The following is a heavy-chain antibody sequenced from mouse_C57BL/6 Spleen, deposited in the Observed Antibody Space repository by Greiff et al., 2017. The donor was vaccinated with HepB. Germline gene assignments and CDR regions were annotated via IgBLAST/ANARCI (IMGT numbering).Heavy chain of an antibody. Sequence: VQLQQSGAELVRPGASVKLSCTASGFNFKDYYMHWVKQRPEQGLEWIGRIDPGDGGTEYAPKFQGKATMTEDTSSNTAYLQLSSLTSEDTAVYYCTTLRTTVVNFDYWGQGTTLTVSS. CDR2: IDPGDGGT. CDR1: GFNFKDYY. J-gene: IGHJ2*01. CDR3: TTLRTTVVNFDY. V-gene: IGHV14-1*01. D-gene: IGHD1-1*01.